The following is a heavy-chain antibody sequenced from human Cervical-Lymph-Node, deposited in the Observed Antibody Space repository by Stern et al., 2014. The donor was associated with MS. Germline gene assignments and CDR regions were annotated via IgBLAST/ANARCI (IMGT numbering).Heavy chain of an antibody. Sequence: VQLVQSGAEVKKPGESLKISCKGSGYSFTNYWIGWVRQMPGNGLEWMGIIYPGDSDTRYSPSFQGQVTISADKSISTAYLQWSSLKASDTALYYCSRRGGVGATGAAFDIWGQGTMVTVSS. CDR3: SRRGGVGATGAAFDI. CDR2: IYPGDSDT. D-gene: IGHD1-26*01. V-gene: IGHV5-51*01. CDR1: GYSFTNYW. J-gene: IGHJ3*02.